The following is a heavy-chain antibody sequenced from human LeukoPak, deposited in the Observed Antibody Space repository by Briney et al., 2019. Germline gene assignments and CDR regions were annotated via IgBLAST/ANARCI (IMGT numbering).Heavy chain of an antibody. V-gene: IGHV3-11*04. D-gene: IGHD5-18*01. CDR3: ARVTYDRIQLWPSDDAFDI. Sequence: PGGSLRLSCAASGFTFSDYYMSWIRQVPGKGLEWISYISSSGDTIFYADSVKGRFTISRDNAKNSLYLQMNSLRADDTAVYYCARVTYDRIQLWPSDDAFDIWGQGTMVTVSS. J-gene: IGHJ3*02. CDR1: GFTFSDYY. CDR2: ISSSGDTI.